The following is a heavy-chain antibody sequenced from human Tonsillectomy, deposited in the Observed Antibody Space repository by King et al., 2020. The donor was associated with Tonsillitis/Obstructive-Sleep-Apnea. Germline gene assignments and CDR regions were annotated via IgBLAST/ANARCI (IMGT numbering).Heavy chain of an antibody. CDR3: EKDTRFWSGNDY. D-gene: IGHD3-3*01. J-gene: IGHJ4*02. V-gene: IGHV3-9*01. CDR2: ISWNSGTI. Sequence: QLVQSGGGLVQPGRSLRLSCAASGFTLDDYAMHWVRQAPGKGLEWVSGISWNSGTIGYADSVKGRFTISRDNAKNSLYLQMNSLRAEDTALYYCEKDTRFWSGNDYWGQGTLVTVSS. CDR1: GFTLDDYA.